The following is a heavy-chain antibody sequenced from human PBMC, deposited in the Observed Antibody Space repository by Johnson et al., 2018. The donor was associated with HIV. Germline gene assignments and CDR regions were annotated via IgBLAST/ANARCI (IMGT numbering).Heavy chain of an antibody. CDR1: GFTFDDYG. D-gene: IGHD3-22*01. CDR2: INWNGGST. CDR3: ARGLTHLLYDTSSRDAFDI. J-gene: IGHJ3*02. Sequence: VQLVESGGGVVRPGGSLRLSCAASGFTFDDYGMNWVRQAPGKGLEWVSGINWNGGSTGYADSVKGRFTLSRDNAKNSLYLQMNSLRAEDTALYYCARGLTHLLYDTSSRDAFDIWGQGTMVTVSS. V-gene: IGHV3-20*04.